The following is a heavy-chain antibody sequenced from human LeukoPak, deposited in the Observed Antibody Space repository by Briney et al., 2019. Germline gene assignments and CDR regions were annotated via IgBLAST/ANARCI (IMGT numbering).Heavy chain of an antibody. D-gene: IGHD4-23*01. J-gene: IGHJ4*02. CDR3: ARDHGGKGFDY. Sequence: GGSLRLSCAASGFTFSSYAMHWVRQAPGKGLEWVAVISYDGSNKYYADSVEGRFTISRDNSKNTLYLQMNSLRAEDTAVYYCARDHGGKGFDYWGQGTLVTVSS. CDR2: ISYDGSNK. V-gene: IGHV3-30*01. CDR1: GFTFSSYA.